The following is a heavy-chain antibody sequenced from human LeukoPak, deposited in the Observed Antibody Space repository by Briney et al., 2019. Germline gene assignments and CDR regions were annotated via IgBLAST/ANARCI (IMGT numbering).Heavy chain of an antibody. J-gene: IGHJ5*02. CDR2: IRSKDQNSAT. CDR3: ESSITKAGGS. V-gene: IGHV3-73*01. D-gene: IGHD2-21*01. Sequence: PGGSLRLSCAASGFNISSHWMHWVRQASGKGLEWVGRIRSKDQNSATAYAESVKGRFTISRDDSKNMAYLQMNSLRIEDTAVYYCESSITKAGGSWGQGTLVTVSS. CDR1: GFNISSHW.